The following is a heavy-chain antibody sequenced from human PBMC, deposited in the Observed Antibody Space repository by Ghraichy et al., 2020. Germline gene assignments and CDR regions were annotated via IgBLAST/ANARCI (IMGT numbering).Heavy chain of an antibody. CDR3: ATTYFDFWSGHSIDS. CDR1: GGSIRSFY. CDR2: IHPSGST. Sequence: SETLSLTCTVSGGSIRSFYWSWIRQPAGKGLEWIGRIHPSGSTNYNPSLKSRINLSLDTSKNQFSLRVSSVTAADTAVYYCATTYFDFWSGHSIDSWGQGTLVIVSS. V-gene: IGHV4-4*07. J-gene: IGHJ4*02. D-gene: IGHD3-3*01.